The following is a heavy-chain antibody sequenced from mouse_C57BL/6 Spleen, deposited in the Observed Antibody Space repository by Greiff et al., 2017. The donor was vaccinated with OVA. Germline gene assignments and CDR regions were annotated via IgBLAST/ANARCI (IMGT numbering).Heavy chain of an antibody. V-gene: IGHV3-6*01. CDR1: GYSITSGYY. CDR2: ISYDGSN. D-gene: IGHD1-1*01. J-gene: IGHJ3*01. CDR3: ASPYYYGSSLAY. Sequence: DVQLQESGPGLVKPSQSLSLTCSVTGYSITSGYYWNWIRQFPGNKLEWMGYISYDGSNNYNPSLKNRISITRDTSKNQFFLKLNSVTTEDTATYYCASPYYYGSSLAYWGQGTLVTVSA.